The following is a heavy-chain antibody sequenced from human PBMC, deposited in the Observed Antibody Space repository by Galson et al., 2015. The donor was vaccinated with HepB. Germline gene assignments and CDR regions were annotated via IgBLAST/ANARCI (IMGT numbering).Heavy chain of an antibody. J-gene: IGHJ4*02. D-gene: IGHD2-15*01. V-gene: IGHV4-59*08. Sequence: ETLSLTCTISSGSINNYDWSWILRPPGKGLEWIGHIYYSGSTSYNPSQKSRVTISVDTSKTQFSLKLISVTAADTAVYYCARHHNGGTYPLDYWGQGTLVTVSS. CDR1: SGSINNYD. CDR2: IYYSGST. CDR3: ARHHNGGTYPLDY.